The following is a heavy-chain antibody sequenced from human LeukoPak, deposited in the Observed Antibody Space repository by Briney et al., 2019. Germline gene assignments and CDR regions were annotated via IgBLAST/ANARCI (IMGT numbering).Heavy chain of an antibody. V-gene: IGHV4-34*01. CDR2: INHSGST. Sequence: PSETLSLTCAVYGGSFSGYYWSWIRQPPGKGLEWIWEINHSGSTNYNPSLKSRVTISVDTSKNQFSLKLSSVTAADTAVYYCARARAVGATDYWGQGTLVTVSS. CDR1: GGSFSGYY. D-gene: IGHD1-26*01. CDR3: ARARAVGATDY. J-gene: IGHJ4*02.